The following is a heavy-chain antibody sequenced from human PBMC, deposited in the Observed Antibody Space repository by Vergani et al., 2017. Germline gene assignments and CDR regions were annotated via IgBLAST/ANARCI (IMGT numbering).Heavy chain of an antibody. CDR1: GFTFSSYW. CDR3: AKEYYDYIGDAFDI. V-gene: IGHV3-74*01. D-gene: IGHD3-16*01. J-gene: IGHJ3*02. Sequence: EVQLVESGGGLVQPGGSLRLSCAASGFTFSSYWMHWVRQAPGKGLVWVSRINSDGSSTSYADSVKGRFTISRDNAKNTLYLQMNSLRAEDTAVYYCAKEYYDYIGDAFDIWGQGTMVTVSS. CDR2: INSDGSST.